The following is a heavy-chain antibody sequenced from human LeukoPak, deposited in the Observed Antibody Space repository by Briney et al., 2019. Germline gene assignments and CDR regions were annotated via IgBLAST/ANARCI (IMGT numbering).Heavy chain of an antibody. CDR2: IYYSGST. J-gene: IGHJ4*02. V-gene: IGHV4-39*07. Sequence: PSETLSLTCTVSGGSISSSSYYWGWIRQPPGKGLEWIGSIYYSGSTYYNPSLKSRVTISVDTSKNQFSLKLSSVTAADTAVYYCARVNRDYYDSSGYWDYWGQGTLVTVSS. CDR1: GGSISSSSYY. D-gene: IGHD3-22*01. CDR3: ARVNRDYYDSSGYWDY.